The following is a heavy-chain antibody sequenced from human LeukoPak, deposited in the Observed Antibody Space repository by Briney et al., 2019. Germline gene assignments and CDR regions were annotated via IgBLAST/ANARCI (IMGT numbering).Heavy chain of an antibody. CDR2: ISGSGGST. J-gene: IGHJ6*02. D-gene: IGHD1-1*01. CDR1: GFTFSSYA. CDR3: AKTRLSGTTDYYYYGMDV. Sequence: GGSLRLSCAASGFTFSSYAMSWVRQAPGKGLEWVSAISGSGGSTYYADSVKGRFTISRDNSKNTLYLQMNSLRAEDTAVYYCAKTRLSGTTDYYYYGMDVWGQGTTVTVSS. V-gene: IGHV3-23*01.